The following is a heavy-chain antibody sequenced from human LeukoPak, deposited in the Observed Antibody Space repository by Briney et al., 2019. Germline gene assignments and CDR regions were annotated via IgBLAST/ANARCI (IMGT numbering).Heavy chain of an antibody. CDR2: IYYSGST. V-gene: IGHV4-30-4*02. Sequence: SETLSLTCTVSGGSIRSADYYWSWIRQPPGKGLEWIGYIYYSGSTYYNPSLKSRVTMSVDTSKNQFSLKLSSVTAADTAVYYCARELTYADYWGQGTLVTVSS. CDR3: ARELTYADY. J-gene: IGHJ4*02. D-gene: IGHD4/OR15-4a*01. CDR1: GGSIRSADYY.